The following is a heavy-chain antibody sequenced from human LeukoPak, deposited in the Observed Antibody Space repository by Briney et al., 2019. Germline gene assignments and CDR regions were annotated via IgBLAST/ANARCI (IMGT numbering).Heavy chain of an antibody. CDR1: GYTFTSYG. V-gene: IGHV1-18*01. Sequence: ASVEVSCKASGYTFTSYGISWVRQAPGQGLEWMGWISAYNGNTNYAQKLQGRVTMTTDTSTSTAYMELRSLRSDDTAVYYCARSYDTPLTGPTLDWGQGTLVTVSS. CDR2: ISAYNGNT. D-gene: IGHD3-9*01. CDR3: ARSYDTPLTGPTLD. J-gene: IGHJ4*02.